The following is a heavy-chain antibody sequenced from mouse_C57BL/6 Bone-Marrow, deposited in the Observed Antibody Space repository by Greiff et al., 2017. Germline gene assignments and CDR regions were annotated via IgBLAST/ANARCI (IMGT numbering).Heavy chain of an antibody. CDR2: ISYSGST. CDR1: GYSITSDY. J-gene: IGHJ1*03. CDR3: ARYTHYGSSYGYFDV. Sequence: EVKLMESGPGLAKPSQTLSLTCSVTGYSITSDYWNWIRKFPGNKLEYMGYISYSGSTYYNPSLKSRISITRDTSKNQYYLQLNSVTTEDTATYYCARYTHYGSSYGYFDVWGTGTTVTVSS. V-gene: IGHV3-8*01. D-gene: IGHD1-1*01.